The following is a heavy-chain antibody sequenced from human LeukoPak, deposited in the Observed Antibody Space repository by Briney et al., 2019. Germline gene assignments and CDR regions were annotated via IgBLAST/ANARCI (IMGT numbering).Heavy chain of an antibody. CDR3: ARSPGAIVVVSRRRNDAFDI. CDR2: INPNSGGT. J-gene: IGHJ3*02. D-gene: IGHD3-22*01. CDR1: GYTFTGYY. V-gene: IGHV1-2*06. Sequence: ASVKVSCKASGYTFTGYYMHWVRQAPGQGLEWMGRINPNSGGTNYAQKFQGRVTMTRDTSISTAYMELSRLRSDDTAVYYCARSPGAIVVVSRRRNDAFDIRGQGTMVTVSS.